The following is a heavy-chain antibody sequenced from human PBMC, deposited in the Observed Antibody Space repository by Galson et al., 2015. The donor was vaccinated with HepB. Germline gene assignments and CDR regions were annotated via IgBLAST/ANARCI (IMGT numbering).Heavy chain of an antibody. V-gene: IGHV7-4-1*02. CDR3: GRTPNYGSGTYYSAWFDP. Sequence: SVKVSCKASGYTFTDYGMNWVRQAPGQGLEWMGWISTNTGNPTYAQGFTGRFVFSLDTSVSTAYLQISSLKAADTAVYYCGRTPNYGSGTYYSAWFDPWGQGTLVTVSS. J-gene: IGHJ5*02. CDR2: ISTNTGNP. D-gene: IGHD3-10*01. CDR1: GYTFTDYG.